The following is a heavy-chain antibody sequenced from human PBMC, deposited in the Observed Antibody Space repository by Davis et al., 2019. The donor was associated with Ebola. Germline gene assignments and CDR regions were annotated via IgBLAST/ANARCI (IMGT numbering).Heavy chain of an antibody. CDR2: INHSGST. V-gene: IGHV4-34*01. J-gene: IGHJ6*04. CDR3: ARGNYDILTGYFYYYYYGMDV. D-gene: IGHD3-9*01. CDR1: GGSFSGYY. Sequence: MPSETLSLTCAVYGGSFSGYYWSWIRQLPGKGLEWIGEINHSGSTNYNPSLKSRVTISVDTSKNQFSLKLSSVTAADTAVYYCARGNYDILTGYFYYYYYGMDVWGKGTTVTVSS.